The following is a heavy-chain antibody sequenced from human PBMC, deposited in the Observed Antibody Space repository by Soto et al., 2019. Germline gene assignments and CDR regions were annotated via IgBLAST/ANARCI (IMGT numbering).Heavy chain of an antibody. D-gene: IGHD5-12*01. CDR3: AREEATITGSDAFDI. V-gene: IGHV1-69*13. Sequence: SVKVSCKASGGTFSSYAISWVRQAPGQGLEWMGGIIPIFGTANYAQKFQGRVTITADESTSTAYMELSSLRSEDTAVYYCAREEATITGSDAFDIWGQGTMVTVSS. CDR2: IIPIFGTA. CDR1: GGTFSSYA. J-gene: IGHJ3*02.